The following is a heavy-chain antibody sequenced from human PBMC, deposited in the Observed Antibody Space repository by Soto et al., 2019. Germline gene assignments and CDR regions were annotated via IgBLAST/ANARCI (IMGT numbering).Heavy chain of an antibody. Sequence: PSETLSLTCTVSGDSVSSGSYYWSWIRQPPGKGLEWIGFIYYTGTTNYNPSLKSRVTISIDRSTNHFSLKLSSATAADTAVYYCARDGYNSPKWFDPWGQGTLVTVSS. D-gene: IGHD5-12*01. V-gene: IGHV4-61*03. CDR3: ARDGYNSPKWFDP. J-gene: IGHJ5*02. CDR1: GDSVSSGSYY. CDR2: IYYTGTT.